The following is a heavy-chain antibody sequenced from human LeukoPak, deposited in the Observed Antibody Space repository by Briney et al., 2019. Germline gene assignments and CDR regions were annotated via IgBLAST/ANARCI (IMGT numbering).Heavy chain of an antibody. D-gene: IGHD6-13*01. CDR2: ISWNSGSM. CDR1: GFAFEDYA. Sequence: GGSLRLSCAASGFAFEDYAMHWVRQGLGKGLEWVSSISWNSGSMGYADSVKGRFTISRDNAKNSLYLQMNSLRAEDTAVYYCATGYSYAFDIWGQGTMVTVSS. CDR3: ATGYSYAFDI. J-gene: IGHJ3*02. V-gene: IGHV3-9*01.